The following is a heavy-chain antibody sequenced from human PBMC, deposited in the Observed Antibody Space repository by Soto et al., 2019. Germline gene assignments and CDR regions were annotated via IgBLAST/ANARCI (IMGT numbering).Heavy chain of an antibody. CDR3: AKDPFYCSSTSCYMGHYGDYYFDY. V-gene: IGHV3-23*01. CDR1: GFTFSSYA. CDR2: ISGSGGST. Sequence: GGSLRLSCAASGFTFSSYAMSWVRQAPGKGLEWVSAISGSGGSTYYADSVKGRFTISRDNSKNTLYLQMNSLRAEDTAVYYCAKDPFYCSSTSCYMGHYGDYYFDYWGQGTLVTVSS. D-gene: IGHD2-2*02. J-gene: IGHJ4*02.